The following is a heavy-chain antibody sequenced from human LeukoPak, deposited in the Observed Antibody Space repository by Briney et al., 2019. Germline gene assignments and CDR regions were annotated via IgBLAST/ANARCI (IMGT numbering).Heavy chain of an antibody. CDR1: GFTFSSYA. D-gene: IGHD1-26*01. J-gene: IGHJ4*02. Sequence: GGSLRLSCAASGFTFSSYAMSWVRQASGKGLEWVGRIRSKANSYETTYGASLKGRFTISRDDSKNTAYLQINSLKTEDTAVYYCTRRGLGATGFDYWGQGTLVTVSS. CDR3: TRRGLGATGFDY. V-gene: IGHV3-73*01. CDR2: IRSKANSYET.